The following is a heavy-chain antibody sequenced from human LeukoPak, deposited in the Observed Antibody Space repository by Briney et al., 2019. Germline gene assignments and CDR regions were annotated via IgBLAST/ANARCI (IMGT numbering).Heavy chain of an antibody. Sequence: GGSLRLSCAASGFTFNNAWMNWVRQAPGKGLEWVGRIKRKTNGGTTDYAAPVKGRFTISRDDSKDTLYLQMNSLKTEDTAVYYCTTSQPLLEYSSSSGLNSYFYGMDVWGQGTTVTVSS. D-gene: IGHD6-6*01. CDR2: IKRKTNGGTT. CDR3: TTSQPLLEYSSSSGLNSYFYGMDV. V-gene: IGHV3-15*07. J-gene: IGHJ6*02. CDR1: GFTFNNAW.